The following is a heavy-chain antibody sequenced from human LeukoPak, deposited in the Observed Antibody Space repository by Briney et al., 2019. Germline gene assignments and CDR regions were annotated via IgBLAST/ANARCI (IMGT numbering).Heavy chain of an antibody. V-gene: IGHV1-24*01. D-gene: IGHD4-17*01. CDR3: ATARAYGDPVDY. J-gene: IGHJ4*02. CDR2: FDPEDGET. CDR1: GYTLTELS. Sequence: ASVKVSCKVSGYTLTELSMHWVRQAPGKGLEWMGGFDPEDGETIYAQKFQGRVTMTEDTSTDTAYMELSSLRSEDTAVYYCATARAYGDPVDYWGQGTLVTVSS.